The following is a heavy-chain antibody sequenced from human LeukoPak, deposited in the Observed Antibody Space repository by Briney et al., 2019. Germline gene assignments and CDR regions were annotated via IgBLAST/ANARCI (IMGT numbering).Heavy chain of an antibody. Sequence: SETLSLTCTVSGGSISSGGYSWSWIRQHPGKGLEWIGYIYYSGSTYYNPSLKSRVAISVDTSKNQFSLKLSSVTAADTAVYYCARVLAPGAVAADGTDYWGQGTLVTVSS. D-gene: IGHD6-19*01. CDR1: GGSISSGGYS. CDR2: IYYSGST. V-gene: IGHV4-31*03. J-gene: IGHJ4*02. CDR3: ARVLAPGAVAADGTDY.